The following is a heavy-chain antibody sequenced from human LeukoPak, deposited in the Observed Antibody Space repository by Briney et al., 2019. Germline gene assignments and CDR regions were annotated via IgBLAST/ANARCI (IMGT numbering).Heavy chain of an antibody. V-gene: IGHV4-34*01. CDR1: GGSFSGYY. CDR3: ARGLHRGYYFDY. Sequence: SETLSLTCAVYGGSFSGYYWSWIRQPPGKGLEWIGEINHSGSTNYNPSPKSRVTISVATSKNQFSLKLSSQTAADTAVYYCARGLHRGYYFDYWGQGTLVTVSS. CDR2: INHSGST. J-gene: IGHJ4*02. D-gene: IGHD3-10*01.